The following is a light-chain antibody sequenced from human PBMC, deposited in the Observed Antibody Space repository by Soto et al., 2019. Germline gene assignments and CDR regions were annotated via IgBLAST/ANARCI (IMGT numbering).Light chain of an antibody. CDR2: EVS. Sequence: QSALPQPPSASGSPGQSVTISCTGTSSDVCRYNYISLYQQHPGKAPKLMIYEVSKRPSGVPDRFSGSKSGNTASLTVSGLQAEDEADYYFSSYAGSSHYVFGTGTKLTVL. V-gene: IGLV2-8*01. CDR3: SSYAGSSHYV. CDR1: SSDVCRYNY. J-gene: IGLJ1*01.